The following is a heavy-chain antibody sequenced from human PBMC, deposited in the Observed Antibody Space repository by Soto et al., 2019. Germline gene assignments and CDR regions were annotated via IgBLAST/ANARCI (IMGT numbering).Heavy chain of an antibody. D-gene: IGHD2-2*01. J-gene: IGHJ4*02. CDR1: GFTFSGDW. CDR2: INADGTST. Sequence: GGSLRLSCVASGFTFSGDWMHWVRQVPGKGLVWVSRINADGTSTSYADSVKGRFTISRDNAKNTLYLHVNSLRTEDTAVYYCVKVLARGVGVPRFYFDSWGQGALVTVSS. V-gene: IGHV3-74*01. CDR3: VKVLARGVGVPRFYFDS.